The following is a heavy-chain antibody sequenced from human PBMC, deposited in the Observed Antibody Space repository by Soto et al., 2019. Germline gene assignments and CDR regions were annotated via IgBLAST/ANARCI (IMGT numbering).Heavy chain of an antibody. V-gene: IGHV2-5*02. CDR3: AHLGVCGITCYFDP. D-gene: IGHD3-16*01. Sequence: QITLKESGLTLVKPTQTLTLTCTFSGFSLSTSGVGVGWIRQPPGKALEWLTFIYWDNDKRKSPFMKSRLTVTKDTSKNQVVLTMAHMDPVDTAKYYCAHLGVCGITCYFDPWGQGTLVPVS. CDR2: IYWDNDK. CDR1: GFSLSTSGVG. J-gene: IGHJ4*01.